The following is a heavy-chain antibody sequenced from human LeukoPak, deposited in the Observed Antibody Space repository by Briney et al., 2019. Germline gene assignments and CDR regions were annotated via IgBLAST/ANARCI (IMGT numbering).Heavy chain of an antibody. CDR3: ARGVGDY. J-gene: IGHJ4*02. D-gene: IGHD1-26*01. CDR2: IYHSGST. CDR1: GGSISSYY. V-gene: IGHV4-59*12. Sequence: SETLSLTCTVSGGSISSYYWSWIRQPPGKGLEWIGEIYHSGSTNYNPSLKSRVTISVDKSKNQFSLKLSSVTAADTAVYYCARGVGDYWGQGTLVTVSS.